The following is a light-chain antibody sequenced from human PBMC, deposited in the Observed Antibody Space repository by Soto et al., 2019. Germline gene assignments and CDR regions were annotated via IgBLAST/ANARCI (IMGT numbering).Light chain of an antibody. CDR2: DAS. J-gene: IGKJ5*01. CDR3: QHYDSSPPVT. CDR1: QSVRSN. V-gene: IGKV3D-15*01. Sequence: EIVLTQSPATLSVSAGERATLSCRARQSVRSNLAWYQQKPGQAPRLLIYDASTRATGIPDRFRGSGSGSEFTLTISGLQSEDFAVYYCQHYDSSPPVTFGQGTRLEIK.